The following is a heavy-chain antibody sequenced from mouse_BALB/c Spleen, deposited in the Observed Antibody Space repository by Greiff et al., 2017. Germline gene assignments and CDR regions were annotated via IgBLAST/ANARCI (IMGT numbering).Heavy chain of an antibody. V-gene: IGHV5-6-5*01. CDR3: ARVRSSSFDY. D-gene: IGHD1-1*01. Sequence: EVQLVESGGGLVKPGGSLKLSCAASGFTFSSYAMSWVRQTPEKRLEWVASISSGGSTYYPDSVKGRFTISRDNARNILYLQMSSLRSEDTAMYYCARVRSSSFDYWGQGTTLTVSS. CDR1: GFTFSSYA. J-gene: IGHJ2*01. CDR2: ISSGGST.